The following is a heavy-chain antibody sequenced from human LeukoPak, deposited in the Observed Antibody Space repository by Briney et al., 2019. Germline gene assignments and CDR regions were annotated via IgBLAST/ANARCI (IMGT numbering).Heavy chain of an antibody. CDR1: GFTFSSYG. Sequence: GGSLRLSCKASGFTFSSYGMNWVRQAPGKGLEWVSTISGSGSSTDYADSVKGRFAISRDSSKNTLYLQMNSLRAEDTAVYYCAKYLASGTYYDAFNIWGQGTVVTVSS. D-gene: IGHD1-26*01. J-gene: IGHJ3*02. CDR3: AKYLASGTYYDAFNI. CDR2: ISGSGSST. V-gene: IGHV3-23*01.